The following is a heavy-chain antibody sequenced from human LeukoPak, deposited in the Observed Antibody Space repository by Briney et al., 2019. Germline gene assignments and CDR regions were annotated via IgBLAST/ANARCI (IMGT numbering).Heavy chain of an antibody. Sequence: QPGGSLRLSCAASGFTVSSNYMSWVRQAPGKGLEWVSVIYSGGSTYYADSVKGRFTISRDNSKNTLYLQMNSLRAEDTAVYYCARLKMYYYDSSGDAFGIWGQGTMVTVSS. CDR2: IYSGGST. CDR3: ARLKMYYYDSSGDAFGI. V-gene: IGHV3-53*01. J-gene: IGHJ3*02. D-gene: IGHD3-22*01. CDR1: GFTVSSNY.